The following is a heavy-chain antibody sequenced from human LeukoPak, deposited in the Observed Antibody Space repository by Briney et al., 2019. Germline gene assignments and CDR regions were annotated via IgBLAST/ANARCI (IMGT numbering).Heavy chain of an antibody. CDR1: GGSISGSY. D-gene: IGHD4-17*01. J-gene: IGHJ4*02. CDR2: MYNSGST. Sequence: PSETLSLTCTVSGGSISGSYWSWIRQPPGKGLEWIAYMYNSGSTNYNPSLKSRVTISIDTSKNQFSLKLSSLTAADTAIYYCARGIESYGDYGYWGQGVLVTVSS. CDR3: ARGIESYGDYGY. V-gene: IGHV4-59*01.